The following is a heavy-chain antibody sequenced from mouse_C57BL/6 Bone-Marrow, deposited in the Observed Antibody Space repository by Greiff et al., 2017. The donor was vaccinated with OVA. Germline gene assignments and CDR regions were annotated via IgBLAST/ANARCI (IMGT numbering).Heavy chain of an antibody. D-gene: IGHD1-1*01. J-gene: IGHJ2*01. CDR1: GFPITSGYY. CDR2: ITHSGET. CDR3: AGDVLYYDGSKALWFDY. Sequence: QLQESGPGLVKPSQSLFLTCSITGFPITSGYYWIWIRQSPGKPLEWMGYITHSGETFYNPSLQSPISITRETSKNQFFLQLNSVTTEDTAMYYCAGDVLYYDGSKALWFDYWGQGTTLTVSS. V-gene: IGHV12-3*01.